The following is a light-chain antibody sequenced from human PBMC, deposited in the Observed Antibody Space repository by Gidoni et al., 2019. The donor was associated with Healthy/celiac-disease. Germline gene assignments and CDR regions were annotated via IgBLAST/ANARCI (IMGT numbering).Light chain of an antibody. Sequence: SYELTHPPSVSVSPGQTASITCSGDKLGDKYACWYQQKPGQSPVLVIYQDSKRPSGIPERFSGSNAGKTATLTISGTQAMDEADYYCQAWDSSTVVFGGGTKLTVL. CDR2: QDS. V-gene: IGLV3-1*01. CDR3: QAWDSSTVV. J-gene: IGLJ2*01. CDR1: KLGDKY.